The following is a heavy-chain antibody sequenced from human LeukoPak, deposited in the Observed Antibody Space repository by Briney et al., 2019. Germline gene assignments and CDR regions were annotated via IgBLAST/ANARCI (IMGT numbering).Heavy chain of an antibody. Sequence: SEARSLTCTVSGGAISSSSDYFGWIRQPPGKGLDWIGEINHSGSTNYNPSLKSRGTISVDTSKNQFSLKLSSVTAADTAVYYCARRSKVLLWFGAFLDWFDPWGQGTLVTVSS. CDR2: INHSGST. CDR3: ARRSKVLLWFGAFLDWFDP. V-gene: IGHV4-39*07. D-gene: IGHD3-10*01. J-gene: IGHJ5*02. CDR1: GGAISSSSDY.